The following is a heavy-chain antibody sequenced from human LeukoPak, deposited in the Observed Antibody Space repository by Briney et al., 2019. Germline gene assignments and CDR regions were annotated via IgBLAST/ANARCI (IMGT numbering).Heavy chain of an antibody. V-gene: IGHV1-8*03. J-gene: IGHJ6*03. CDR1: GYTFTSYD. D-gene: IGHD6-13*01. Sequence: ASVKVSCKASGYTFTSYDINWVRQATGQGLEWMGWMNHNSGNTGYAQKFQGRVTITRNTSISTAYMELSSLRSEDTAVYYCARGRIAAAGYFYYYYYYMDVWGKGTTVTVSS. CDR3: ARGRIAAAGYFYYYYYYMDV. CDR2: MNHNSGNT.